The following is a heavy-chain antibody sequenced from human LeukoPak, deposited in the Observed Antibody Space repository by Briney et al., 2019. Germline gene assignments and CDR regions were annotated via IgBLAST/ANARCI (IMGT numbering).Heavy chain of an antibody. J-gene: IGHJ3*02. CDR3: ARSGDSYGADAFDI. D-gene: IGHD5-18*01. CDR1: GGSISSYY. V-gene: IGHV4-4*07. CDR2: IYTSGST. Sequence: PSETLSLTCTVSGGSISSYYWSWIRQPPGKGLEWIGRIYTSGSTNYNPSLKSRVTISADTSTNQFSQKLRSVTAADTAVDYCARSGDSYGADAFDIRGQGTMLSVSS.